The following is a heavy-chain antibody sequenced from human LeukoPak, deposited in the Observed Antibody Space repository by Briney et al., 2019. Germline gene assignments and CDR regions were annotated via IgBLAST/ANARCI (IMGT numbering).Heavy chain of an antibody. CDR1: GGSISSSSYY. CDR3: ARHAVDTAMAHNWFDP. D-gene: IGHD5-18*01. CDR2: IYYSGST. V-gene: IGHV4-39*01. Sequence: SETLSLTCTVSGGSISSSSYYWGWIRQPPGKGLEWIGSIYYSGSTYYNPSLKSRVTISVDTSKNQFSLKLSSVTAADTAVYYCARHAVDTAMAHNWFDPWGQGTLVTVSS. J-gene: IGHJ5*02.